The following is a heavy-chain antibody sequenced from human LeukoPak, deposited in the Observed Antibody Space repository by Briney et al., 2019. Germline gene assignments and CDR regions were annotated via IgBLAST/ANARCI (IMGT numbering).Heavy chain of an antibody. V-gene: IGHV3-30*18. Sequence: PGGSLRLSCAASGFTFSNYGMHWVRQAPGKGLEWVAVISYDGSNKYYADSVKGRFTIFRDNSKNTLYLQMNSLRAEDTAVYFCAKGQSGSYVIDYWGQGTLVTVSS. J-gene: IGHJ4*02. CDR2: ISYDGSNK. CDR1: GFTFSNYG. D-gene: IGHD1-26*01. CDR3: AKGQSGSYVIDY.